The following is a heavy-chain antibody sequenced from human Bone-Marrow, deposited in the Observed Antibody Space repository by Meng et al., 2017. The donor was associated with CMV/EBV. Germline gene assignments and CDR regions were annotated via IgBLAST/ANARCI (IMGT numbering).Heavy chain of an antibody. J-gene: IGHJ4*02. Sequence: SGGSVTSGSYYWSWIRQPPGKGLEWIGHFYSGGSTNYNPSLKGRVTISVDTSKNQFSLKLISVTAADTAVYFCARAGNWNYRNYFDYWGQGALVTVSS. CDR3: ARAGNWNYRNYFDY. CDR2: FYSGGST. CDR1: GGSVTSGSYY. D-gene: IGHD1-7*01. V-gene: IGHV4-61*01.